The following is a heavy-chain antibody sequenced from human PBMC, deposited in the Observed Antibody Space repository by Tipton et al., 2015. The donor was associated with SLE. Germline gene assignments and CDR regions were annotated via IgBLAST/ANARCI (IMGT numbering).Heavy chain of an antibody. CDR2: IYYSGST. CDR1: GGSISSGGYY. CDR3: ATSGMARGSFDY. Sequence: LSLTCTVSGGSISSGGYYWSWIRQHPGKGLEWIGYIYYSGSTYYNPSLKSRLTISVDTSKNQFSLKLNSVTAADTAVYYCATSGMARGSFDYWGRGTLVTVAS. D-gene: IGHD3-10*01. J-gene: IGHJ4*02. V-gene: IGHV4-31*03.